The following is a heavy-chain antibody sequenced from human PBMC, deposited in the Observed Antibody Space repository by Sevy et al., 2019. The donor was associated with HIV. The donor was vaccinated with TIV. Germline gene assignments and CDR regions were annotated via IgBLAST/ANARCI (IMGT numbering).Heavy chain of an antibody. CDR1: GFSLSTSGVG. D-gene: IGHD4-17*01. Sequence: SGPTLVNPTQTLTLTCTFSGFSLSTSGVGVGWIRQPPGKALEWLSLIYWDDTKPYSQSLRSRLTITKDTSKNQVVLTMTNIDPMDTATYYCAHSLYGDYIGGYFDYWGQGTLVTVSS. V-gene: IGHV2-5*02. CDR2: IYWDDTK. J-gene: IGHJ4*02. CDR3: AHSLYGDYIGGYFDY.